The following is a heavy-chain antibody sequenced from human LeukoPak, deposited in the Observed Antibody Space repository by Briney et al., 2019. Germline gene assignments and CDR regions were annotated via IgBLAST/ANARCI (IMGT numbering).Heavy chain of an antibody. CDR2: MYTGGSP. CDR1: GFTVSSNY. V-gene: IGHV3-53*01. J-gene: IGHJ4*02. D-gene: IGHD3-22*01. Sequence: GQSLRLSCAASGFTVSSNYMSWVRQAPGRGLEWVSTMYTGGSPYYADSVKGRFTISRDSSKNTLYLQMNSLRAEDTAVYYCAKTSDYYFSFDYWGQGTLVTVSS. CDR3: AKTSDYYFSFDY.